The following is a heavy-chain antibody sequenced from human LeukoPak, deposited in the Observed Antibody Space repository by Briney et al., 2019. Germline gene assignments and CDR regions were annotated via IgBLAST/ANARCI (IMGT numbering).Heavy chain of an antibody. J-gene: IGHJ2*01. D-gene: IGHD4-17*01. Sequence: GQSLTISCKGSGYSPTNFWIVWVRQMPGEGLEWMGITFAGYSYTIYSPSFQGQVTISVDKSISTAYLQWSSLKASDTAMYYCARHFHPAETTGGYFDLWGRGTLVTVSA. CDR1: GYSPTNFW. CDR3: ARHFHPAETTGGYFDL. CDR2: TFAGYSYT. V-gene: IGHV5-51*01.